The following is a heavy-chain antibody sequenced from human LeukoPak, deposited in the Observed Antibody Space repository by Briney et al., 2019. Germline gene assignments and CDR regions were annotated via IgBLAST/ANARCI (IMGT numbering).Heavy chain of an antibody. Sequence: SETLSLTCTVSGGSISGFHWTWTRQPVGEGLEWIGRIYSRGYTNLNPSLKSRLTVSVDTSRNQLSLMLTSVTAADTAVYYCVRDGNYGERDEWWFDPWGRGTLVTVSS. D-gene: IGHD3-16*01. CDR2: IYSRGYT. J-gene: IGHJ5*02. CDR3: VRDGNYGERDEWWFDP. CDR1: GGSISGFH. V-gene: IGHV4-4*07.